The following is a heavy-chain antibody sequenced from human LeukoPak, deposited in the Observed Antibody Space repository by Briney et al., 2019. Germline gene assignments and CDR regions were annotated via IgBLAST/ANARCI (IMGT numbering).Heavy chain of an antibody. CDR1: GFTFSNYW. J-gene: IGHJ6*02. V-gene: IGHV3-43*02. CDR2: ISGDGTST. D-gene: IGHD6-19*01. CDR3: AKAITLAVASTVWDYFYVMDV. Sequence: GGSLRLSCAASGFTFSNYWMTWVRQAPGKGLEWVSLISGDGTSTYYADSVKGRFTISRDNRKNSLYLHMNSLRTEDSALYYCAKAITLAVASTVWDYFYVMDVWGQGTTVTVSS.